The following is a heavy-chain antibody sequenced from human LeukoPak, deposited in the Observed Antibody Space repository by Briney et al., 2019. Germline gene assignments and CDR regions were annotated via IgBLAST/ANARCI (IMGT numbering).Heavy chain of an antibody. CDR2: IYYSGST. J-gene: IGHJ6*03. CDR1: GVSISSYY. V-gene: IGHV4-59*01. Sequence: SETLSLTCSVSGVSISSYYRTWIRQPPGKGLEWIGYIYYSGSTNYNPSLKSRVTISVDTSKNQFSLKLSSVTAADTAVYYCTRSFLYIDVWGKGTTVTVSS. CDR3: TRSFLYIDV.